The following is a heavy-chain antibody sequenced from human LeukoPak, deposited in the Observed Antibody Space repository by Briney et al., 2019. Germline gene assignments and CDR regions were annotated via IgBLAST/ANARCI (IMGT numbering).Heavy chain of an antibody. CDR2: IYHSGST. V-gene: IGHV4-30-2*01. J-gene: IGHJ3*02. CDR3: ARATTDNDAFDI. D-gene: IGHD4-17*01. CDR1: GGSISRGSYY. Sequence: PSQTLSLTCTVSGGSISRGSYYWSWIRQPAGKGLEWIGYIYHSGSTYYNPSLKSRVSISLDRSKNQFSLKLRSVTAADTAVYYCARATTDNDAFDIWGQGTMVTVSS.